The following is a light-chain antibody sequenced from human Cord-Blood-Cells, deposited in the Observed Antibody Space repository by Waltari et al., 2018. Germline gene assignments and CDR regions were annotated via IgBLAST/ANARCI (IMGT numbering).Light chain of an antibody. CDR1: QGVSSN. Sequence: EIVMTQSPATLSVSPGESATLSCRASQGVSSNFAWYQQKPGQTPRLLIYGAATRATGIPARCRGSGSGTEFTLTISSRQSEDFAVYYCQQYNNWPPITFGQGTRLEIK. CDR2: GAA. J-gene: IGKJ5*01. CDR3: QQYNNWPPIT. V-gene: IGKV3D-15*01.